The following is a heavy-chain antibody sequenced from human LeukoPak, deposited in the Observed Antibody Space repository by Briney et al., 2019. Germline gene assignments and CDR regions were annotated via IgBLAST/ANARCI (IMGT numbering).Heavy chain of an antibody. CDR2: IYYSGST. CDR3: ARSVSSYNRNYLIDY. Sequence: SETLSLTCTVSGGSISSGGYYWSWIRQHPGKGLEWIGYIYYSGSTYYNPSLKSRVTISVDTSKNQFSLKLSSVTAADTAVYYCARSVSSYNRNYLIDYWGQGTLVTVSS. J-gene: IGHJ4*02. V-gene: IGHV4-31*03. CDR1: GGSISSGGYY. D-gene: IGHD1-7*01.